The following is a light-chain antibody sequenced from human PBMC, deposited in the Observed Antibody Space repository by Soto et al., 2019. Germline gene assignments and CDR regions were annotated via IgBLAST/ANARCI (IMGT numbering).Light chain of an antibody. V-gene: IGLV1-40*01. CDR1: SSNIGAGYD. J-gene: IGLJ1*01. Sequence: QSVLTQPPSVSGAPGQRVTISCTGSSSNIGAGYDVHWYQQLPGTAPKLLIYGNSNRPSGVPDRFSGSKSGTSASLAITGLQAEDEADYYCQSYDSSLSGLYVXGTGXKLTVL. CDR3: QSYDSSLSGLYV. CDR2: GNS.